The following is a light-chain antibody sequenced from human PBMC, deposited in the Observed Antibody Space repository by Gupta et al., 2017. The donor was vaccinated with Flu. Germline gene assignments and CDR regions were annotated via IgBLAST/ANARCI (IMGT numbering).Light chain of an antibody. CDR1: QSISSY. CDR2: AAS. CDR3: QQSYSTPGT. J-gene: IGKJ2*02. V-gene: IGKV1-39*01. Sequence: GDSVIITCRASQSISSYLNWYQQKPGKAPKLLIYAASSLQSGVPSRFSGSGSGTDFTLTISSLQPEDFATYYCQQSYSTPGTFGQGTKLEIK.